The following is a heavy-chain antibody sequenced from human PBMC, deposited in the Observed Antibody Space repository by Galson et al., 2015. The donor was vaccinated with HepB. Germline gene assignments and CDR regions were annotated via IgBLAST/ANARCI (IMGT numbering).Heavy chain of an antibody. CDR2: IVLGSGNT. V-gene: IGHV1-58*02. D-gene: IGHD1-26*01. CDR3: AALLGAPSGRDYYYYMDV. CDR1: GFTFTTSA. J-gene: IGHJ6*03. Sequence: SVKFSCKASGFTFTTSAMQWVRQARGQRLEWIGWIVLGSGNTNCAQKFQERVTITRDMATSTAHMELSSLRSEDTAMYYCAALLGAPSGRDYYYYMDVWGKGTTVTVSS.